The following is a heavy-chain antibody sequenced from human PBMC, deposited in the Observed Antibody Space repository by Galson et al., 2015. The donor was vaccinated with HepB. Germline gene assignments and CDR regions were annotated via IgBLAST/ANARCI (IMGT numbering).Heavy chain of an antibody. J-gene: IGHJ5*02. CDR1: RGPISSGGYY. D-gene: IGHD3-9*01. Sequence: TLSLTCTVSRGPISSGGYYWSWIRQHPGKGLEWIGYIYYSGSTYYNPSLKSRVTISVDTSKNQFSLELNSVTAADTAVYFCARANYYDISTGYYLDNWFDPWGQGTLVTVSS. CDR3: ARANYYDISTGYYLDNWFDP. V-gene: IGHV4-31*03. CDR2: IYYSGST.